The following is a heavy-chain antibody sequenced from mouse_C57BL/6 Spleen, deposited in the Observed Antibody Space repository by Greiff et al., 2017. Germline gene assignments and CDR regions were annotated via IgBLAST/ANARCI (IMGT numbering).Heavy chain of an antibody. CDR3: ARLIYYGSSFPFDY. V-gene: IGHV1-82*01. CDR2: IYPGDGDT. CDR1: GYAFSSSW. J-gene: IGHJ2*01. Sequence: QVQLQQSGPELVKPGASVKISCKASGYAFSSSWMNWVKQRPGKGLEWIGRIYPGDGDTNYNGKFKGKATLTADKSSSTAYMQLSSLTSEDSEVYFCARLIYYGSSFPFDYWGQGTTLTASS. D-gene: IGHD1-1*01.